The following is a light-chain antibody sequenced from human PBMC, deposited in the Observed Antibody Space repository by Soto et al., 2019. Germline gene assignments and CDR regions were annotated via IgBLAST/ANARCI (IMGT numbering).Light chain of an antibody. J-gene: IGLJ1*01. CDR2: ANT. CDR3: QSYDSSLSGYV. Sequence: QSVLTQPPSVSGSPGQRVTISCTGSSSNIGAGYNVHWYQQLPGTAPKLLIYANTNRPSGVPDRFSGSKSGTSASLAITGLQPEDEAEYYCQSYDSSLSGYVFGAGTKLTVL. CDR1: SSNIGAGYN. V-gene: IGLV1-40*01.